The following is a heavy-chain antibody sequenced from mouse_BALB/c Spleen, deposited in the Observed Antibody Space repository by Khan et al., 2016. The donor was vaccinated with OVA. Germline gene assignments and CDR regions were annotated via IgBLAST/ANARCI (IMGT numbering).Heavy chain of an antibody. V-gene: IGHV3-5*02. CDR3: ARDDGSLYWFVDV. Sequence: EVQLQESGPGLVKPSQTVSLTCTVTGISITSGNYRWSWIRQFPGNKLEWIGNIYYSGTVTYNPSLTSRTTITSDTSKNQFFLEMNSLTAEDTATCYSARDDGSLYWFVDVWGAGTTVTVSS. CDR1: GISITSGNYR. J-gene: IGHJ1*01. D-gene: IGHD1-1*01. CDR2: IYYSGTV.